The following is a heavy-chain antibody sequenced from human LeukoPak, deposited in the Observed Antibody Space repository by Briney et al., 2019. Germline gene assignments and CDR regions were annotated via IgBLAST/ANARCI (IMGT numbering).Heavy chain of an antibody. D-gene: IGHD3-22*01. J-gene: IGHJ3*02. CDR2: IYYSGST. CDR1: GGSIISSTYY. V-gene: IGHV4-39*01. CDR3: ARHDDSSGYYFPHDAFDI. Sequence: SETLSLTCTVSGGSIISSTYYWGWIRQPPGKGLEWIGSIYYSGSTYYNPSLKSRVTISVDTSKNQFSLKLSSVTAADTAVYYCARHDDSSGYYFPHDAFDIWGQGTMVTVSS.